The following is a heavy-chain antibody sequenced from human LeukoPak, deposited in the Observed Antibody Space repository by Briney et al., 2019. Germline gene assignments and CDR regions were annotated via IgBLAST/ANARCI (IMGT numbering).Heavy chain of an antibody. CDR3: ARDPYSGHYGNDYYYYMDV. Sequence: GGSLRLSCEASGFTFSTYNMNWVRQAPGKRLEWVSSITSSSSYAFYADSVKGRFTISRDNAKSSLYLQMNNLRAEDTAVYYCARDPYSGHYGNDYYYYMDVWGKGTTVTISS. V-gene: IGHV3-21*01. CDR1: GFTFSTYN. CDR2: ITSSSSYA. D-gene: IGHD5-12*01. J-gene: IGHJ6*03.